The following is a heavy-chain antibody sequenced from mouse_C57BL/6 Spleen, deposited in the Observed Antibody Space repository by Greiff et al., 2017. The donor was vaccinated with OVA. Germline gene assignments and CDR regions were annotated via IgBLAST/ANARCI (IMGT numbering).Heavy chain of an antibody. Sequence: VQLQQSGAELVKPGASVKLSCTASGFNIKDYYMHWVKQRTEQGLEWIGRIDPEDGDTKYAPKFQGKATITADTSSNTAYLQLSSLTSEDTAVYYCARGSSHWYFDVWGTGTTVTVSS. CDR2: IDPEDGDT. CDR1: GFNIKDYY. CDR3: ARGSSHWYFDV. D-gene: IGHD1-1*01. J-gene: IGHJ1*03. V-gene: IGHV14-2*01.